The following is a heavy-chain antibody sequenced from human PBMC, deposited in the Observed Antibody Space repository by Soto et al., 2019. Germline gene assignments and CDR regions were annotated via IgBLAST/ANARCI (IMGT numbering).Heavy chain of an antibody. CDR3: AREGSRYCSGGSCFSRYYGMDV. J-gene: IGHJ6*02. CDR1: GFTFSSYG. V-gene: IGHV3-33*01. CDR2: IWYDGSNK. D-gene: IGHD2-15*01. Sequence: QVQLVESGGGVVQPGRSLRLSCAASGFTFSSYGMHWVRQAPGKGLEWVAVIWYDGSNKYYADSVKGRFTISRDNSKNTLYLQMNSLRAEDTAVYYCAREGSRYCSGGSCFSRYYGMDVWGQGTTVTVSS.